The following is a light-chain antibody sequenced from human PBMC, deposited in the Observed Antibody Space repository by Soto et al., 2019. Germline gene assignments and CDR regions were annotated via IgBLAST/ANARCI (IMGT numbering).Light chain of an antibody. CDR3: QQRSNWPWT. CDR2: DAS. CDR1: QSVSNN. J-gene: IGKJ1*01. V-gene: IGKV3-11*01. Sequence: EIVMTQSPATLSVSPGERATLSCRASQSVSNNLAWYQQKPGQAPRLLISDASNRATGIPGRFSGSGSGTDFSLTISSLEPEDFAVYYCQQRSNWPWTFGQGTKVEIK.